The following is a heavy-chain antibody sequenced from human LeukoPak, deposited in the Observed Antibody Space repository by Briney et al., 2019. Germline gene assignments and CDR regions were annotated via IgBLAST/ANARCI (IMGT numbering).Heavy chain of an antibody. Sequence: SETLSLTCAVYGGSFSGYYWSWIRQRPGKGLERIGEINHSGSTNYNPSLKSRVTISVDTSKNQFSLKLSSVTAADTAVYYCARRGRGSLRYTLSGNWFDPWGQGTLVTVSS. CDR3: ARRGRGSLRYTLSGNWFDP. D-gene: IGHD1-26*01. V-gene: IGHV4-34*01. J-gene: IGHJ5*02. CDR1: GGSFSGYY. CDR2: INHSGST.